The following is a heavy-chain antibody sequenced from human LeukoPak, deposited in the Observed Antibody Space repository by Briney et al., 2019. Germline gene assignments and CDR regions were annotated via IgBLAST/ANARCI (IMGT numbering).Heavy chain of an antibody. Sequence: PGRSLRLSCAASGFTFSSYGMHWVRQAPGKGLEWVAVIWYDGSNKYYADSVKGRFTISRDNSKNTLYLQMNSLRAEDTAVYYCARDRGYTVTTTPFDYWGQETLVTVSS. CDR1: GFTFSSYG. CDR3: ARDRGYTVTTTPFDY. D-gene: IGHD4-17*01. CDR2: IWYDGSNK. V-gene: IGHV3-33*01. J-gene: IGHJ4*02.